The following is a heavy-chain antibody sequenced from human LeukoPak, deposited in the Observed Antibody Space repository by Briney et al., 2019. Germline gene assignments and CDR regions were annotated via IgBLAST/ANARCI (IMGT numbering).Heavy chain of an antibody. Sequence: ESSETLSLTCTVSGGSISSGDYYWSWIRQPPGKGLEWIGYIYYSGSTYYNPSLKSRVTTSVDTSKNQFSLKLSSVTAADTAVYYCARVPQQLVDYWGQGTLVTVSS. CDR3: ARVPQQLVDY. D-gene: IGHD6-13*01. CDR1: GGSISSGDYY. CDR2: IYYSGST. V-gene: IGHV4-30-4*01. J-gene: IGHJ4*02.